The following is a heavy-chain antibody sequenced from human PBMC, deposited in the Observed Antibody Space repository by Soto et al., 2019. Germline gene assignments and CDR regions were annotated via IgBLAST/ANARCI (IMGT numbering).Heavy chain of an antibody. V-gene: IGHV4-59*01. CDR2: IYYSGST. CDR1: GGSISSYH. J-gene: IGHJ4*02. Sequence: SETLSLTCTVSGGSISSYHWSWIRQPPGKGLEWTGYIYYSGSTNYNPSLKSRVTISVDTSKNQFSLKLSPVTAADTAVYYCVRDSGYSSSWAYWGQGTLVTVPS. D-gene: IGHD6-13*01. CDR3: VRDSGYSSSWAY.